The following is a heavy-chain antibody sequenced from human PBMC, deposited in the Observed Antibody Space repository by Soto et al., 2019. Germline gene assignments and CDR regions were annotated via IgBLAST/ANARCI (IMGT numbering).Heavy chain of an antibody. V-gene: IGHV4-4*07. CDR2: IYLSGAT. D-gene: IGHD6-6*01. J-gene: IGHJ3*02. Sequence: QVQLQESGPGLVKPSETLSLTCTVSGGSISSFYWNWIRQSAGKGLEWIGRIYLSGATTYNPSLQSRVTMSVDTSKNQFSLKVSSLTAADTAVYHCARSPSTSSIGTFDIWGQGTMVTVSS. CDR1: GGSISSFY. CDR3: ARSPSTSSIGTFDI.